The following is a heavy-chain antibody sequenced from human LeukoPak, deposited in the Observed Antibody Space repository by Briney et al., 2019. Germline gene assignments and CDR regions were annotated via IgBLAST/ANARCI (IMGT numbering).Heavy chain of an antibody. Sequence: GASVKVSCTASGFTFARYGISWVRQAPGQGLEWMGWISAYNGDTKYAQKFQDRLTLSTDTSTTTAYMELRSLRSDDTAVYYCARDPSNTSGYYASADYWGQGTLVTVSS. CDR1: GFTFARYG. CDR3: ARDPSNTSGYYASADY. V-gene: IGHV1-18*01. CDR2: ISAYNGDT. J-gene: IGHJ4*02. D-gene: IGHD6-19*01.